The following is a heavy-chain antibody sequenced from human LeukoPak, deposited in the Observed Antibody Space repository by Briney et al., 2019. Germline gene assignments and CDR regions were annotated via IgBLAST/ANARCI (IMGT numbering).Heavy chain of an antibody. D-gene: IGHD6-19*01. V-gene: IGHV3-48*01. CDR3: ARGGPTSGWYEDY. CDR1: GFTFSSYA. CDR2: ISSSSSTI. Sequence: PGGSLRLSCAASGFTFSSYAMNWVRQAPGKGLEWVSYISSSSSTIYYADSVKGRFTISRDNAKNSLYLQMNSLRAEDTAVYYCARGGPTSGWYEDYWGQGTLVTVSS. J-gene: IGHJ4*02.